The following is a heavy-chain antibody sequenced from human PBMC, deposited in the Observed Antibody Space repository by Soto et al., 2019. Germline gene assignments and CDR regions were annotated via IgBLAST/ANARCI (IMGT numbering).Heavy chain of an antibody. Sequence: SVKVSCKASGGTFSSYAISWARQAPGQGLEWMGGIIPIFGTANYAQKFQGRVTITADKSTSTAYMELSSLRSEDTAVYYCARDYYGSGRNYYYGMDVWGQGTTVTVSS. D-gene: IGHD3-10*01. CDR2: IIPIFGTA. J-gene: IGHJ6*02. V-gene: IGHV1-69*06. CDR3: ARDYYGSGRNYYYGMDV. CDR1: GGTFSSYA.